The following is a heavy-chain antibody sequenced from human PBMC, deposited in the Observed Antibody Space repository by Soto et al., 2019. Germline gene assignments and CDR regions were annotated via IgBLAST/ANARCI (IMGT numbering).Heavy chain of an antibody. CDR1: GGSISSGDYY. Sequence: QVQLQESGPGLVKPSQTLSLTCTVSGGSISSGDYYWSWIRQPPGKGLEWIGYIYYSGSTYYNPSLKSRVTISVDTSKNQFSLKLSSVTAADTSAYYCARDPYSGYDHEDYYGMDVWGLGITVTVSS. D-gene: IGHD5-12*01. J-gene: IGHJ6*02. CDR2: IYYSGST. CDR3: ARDPYSGYDHEDYYGMDV. V-gene: IGHV4-30-4*01.